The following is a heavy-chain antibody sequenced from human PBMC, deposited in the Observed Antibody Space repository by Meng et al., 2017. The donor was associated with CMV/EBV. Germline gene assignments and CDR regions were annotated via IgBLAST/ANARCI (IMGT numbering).Heavy chain of an antibody. CDR2: INHSGST. V-gene: IGHV4-34*01. J-gene: IGHJ4*02. D-gene: IGHD2-15*01. CDR3: ARGRSGYCSGGSCYSDY. Sequence: SETLSLTCAVYGGSFSGYYWSWIRQPPGKGLEWIGEINHSGSTNYHPSLKSRVTISVDTPKNQFSPKLSSVTAADTAVYYCARGRSGYCSGGSCYSDYWGQGTLVTVSS. CDR1: GGSFSGYY.